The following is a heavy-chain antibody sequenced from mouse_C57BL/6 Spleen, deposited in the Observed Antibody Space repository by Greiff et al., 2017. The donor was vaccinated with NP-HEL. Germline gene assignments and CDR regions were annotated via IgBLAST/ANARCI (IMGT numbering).Heavy chain of an antibody. V-gene: IGHV1-55*01. J-gene: IGHJ2*01. CDR2: IYPGSGST. CDR3: ARSVNY. CDR1: GYTFTSYW. Sequence: VQLQQPGAELVKPGASVKMSCKASGYTFTSYWINWVKQRPGQGLEWIGDIYPGSGSTNYNEKFKSKATLTVDTSSSTAYRQLSSQTSEDSAFYYCARSVNYWGQGTTLTVSS.